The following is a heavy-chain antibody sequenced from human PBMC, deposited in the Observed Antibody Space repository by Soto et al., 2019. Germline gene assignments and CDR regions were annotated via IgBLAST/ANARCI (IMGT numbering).Heavy chain of an antibody. Sequence: ASVKVSCKASGYTFTSYYMHWVRQAPGQGLEWMGIINPSGGSTSYAQKFQGRVTMTRDTSTSTVYMELSSLRSEDTAVYYCARAPRGVVINVAFDIWGQGTMVTVSS. CDR2: INPSGGST. J-gene: IGHJ3*02. CDR1: GYTFTSYY. D-gene: IGHD3-22*01. V-gene: IGHV1-46*01. CDR3: ARAPRGVVINVAFDI.